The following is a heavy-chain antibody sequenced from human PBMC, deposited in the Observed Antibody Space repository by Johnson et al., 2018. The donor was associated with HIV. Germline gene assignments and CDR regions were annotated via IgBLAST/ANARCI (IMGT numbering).Heavy chain of an antibody. CDR2: ISYDGSNK. CDR1: GFTFSSYA. J-gene: IGHJ3*02. V-gene: IGHV3-30-3*01. Sequence: QVQLVESGGGVVQPGRSLRLSCAASGFTFSSYAMHWVRQAPGKGLEWVAVISYDGSNKYYADSVKGRFTISRDNSKNTLYLQMNSLRAEETAVYFCAKTGAAAGLKDAFDIWGQGTMVTVSS. CDR3: AKTGAAAGLKDAFDI. D-gene: IGHD6-13*01.